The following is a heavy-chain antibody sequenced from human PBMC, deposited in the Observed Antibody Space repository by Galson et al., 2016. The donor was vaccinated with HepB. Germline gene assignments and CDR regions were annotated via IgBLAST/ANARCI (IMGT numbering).Heavy chain of an antibody. V-gene: IGHV1-24*01. CDR3: VTGDIYDSGRYDHEDY. CDR2: FHPEEGET. D-gene: IGHD3-10*01. CDR1: GKTLTELS. J-gene: IGHJ4*02. Sequence: SVKVSCKVSGKTLTELSMHWVRQAPGNGLEWMGGFHPEEGETIYAQKFQGRVTMTEDTSTDTAYMELSSLRSEDTAIYYCVTGDIYDSGRYDHEDYWGQGTLVTVSS.